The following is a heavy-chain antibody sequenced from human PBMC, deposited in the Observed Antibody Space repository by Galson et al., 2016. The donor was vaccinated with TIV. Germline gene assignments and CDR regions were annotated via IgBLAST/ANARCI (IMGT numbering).Heavy chain of an antibody. CDR1: GFTVSDNY. Sequence: SLRLSCAASGFTVSDNYLIWVRQAPGGGLDWVSLIYNDGTTFYAGAVKGRFTIYRATSKNTVYLQMNSLRPEDTAVYYCARDRRFCGNECYLQYFYGMDVWGHGPTVTVSS. V-gene: IGHV3-66*02. D-gene: IGHD2-21*01. CDR2: IYNDGTT. J-gene: IGHJ6*02. CDR3: ARDRRFCGNECYLQYFYGMDV.